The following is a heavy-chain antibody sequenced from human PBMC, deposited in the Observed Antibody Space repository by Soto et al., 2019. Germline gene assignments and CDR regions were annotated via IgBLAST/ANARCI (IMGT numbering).Heavy chain of an antibody. J-gene: IGHJ4*02. Sequence: QVQLVQSGAEVKKPGASVKVSCEASGYTFASYGISWVRQAPGQGLEWMGWISAYNGNTNYAQKLQGRVTMTTDTSTSTAYMELRSLRSDDTAVYYCARDWVGYSSGWYGPRDYWGQGTLVTVS. CDR1: GYTFASYG. D-gene: IGHD6-19*01. V-gene: IGHV1-18*01. CDR2: ISAYNGNT. CDR3: ARDWVGYSSGWYGPRDY.